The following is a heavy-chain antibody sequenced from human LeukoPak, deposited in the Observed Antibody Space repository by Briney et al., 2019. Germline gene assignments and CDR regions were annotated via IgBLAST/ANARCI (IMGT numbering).Heavy chain of an antibody. J-gene: IGHJ4*02. Sequence: WGSLRLSCTASGFTFSSYSMNWVRQAPGKGLEWVSSISSSSSYIYYADSVKGRFTISRDSARNSLYLQMDSLRAEDTAVYYCARSPPTPDYWGQGTLVTFSS. CDR2: ISSSSSYI. D-gene: IGHD4-23*01. CDR3: ARSPPTPDY. CDR1: GFTFSSYS. V-gene: IGHV3-21*01.